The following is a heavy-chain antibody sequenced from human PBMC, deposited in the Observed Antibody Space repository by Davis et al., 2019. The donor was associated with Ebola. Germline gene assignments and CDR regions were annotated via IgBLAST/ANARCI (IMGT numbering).Heavy chain of an antibody. D-gene: IGHD1-26*01. V-gene: IGHV4-34*01. CDR2: INHSGST. CDR3: ARVGGLGSSDLEALDI. J-gene: IGHJ3*02. Sequence: SETLSLTCAVYGGSFSGYYWSWIRQPPGTGLEWIGEINHSGSTNYNPSLKSRVTISMDAPRDQLSLKLTSVTAADTAVYFCARVGGLGSSDLEALDIWGYGTMVTV. CDR1: GGSFSGYY.